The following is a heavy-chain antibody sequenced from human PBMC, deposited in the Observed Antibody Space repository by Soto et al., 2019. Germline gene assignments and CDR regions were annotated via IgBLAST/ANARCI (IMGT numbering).Heavy chain of an antibody. Sequence: QVQLVQSGAEVKKPGSSVKVSCKASGGTFSSYAISWVRQAPGQGLEWMGGIIPIFGTANYAQKFQGRVTITADESTSTAYMELSSLRSEDTAVYYCAREEVTYYDFSFAQERNYYYGMDVWGQGTTVTVSS. V-gene: IGHV1-69*01. CDR2: IIPIFGTA. J-gene: IGHJ6*02. CDR3: AREEVTYYDFSFAQERNYYYGMDV. D-gene: IGHD3-3*01. CDR1: GGTFSSYA.